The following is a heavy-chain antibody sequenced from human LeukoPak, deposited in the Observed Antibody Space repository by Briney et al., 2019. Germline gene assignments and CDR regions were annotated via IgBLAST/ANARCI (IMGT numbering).Heavy chain of an antibody. CDR1: GYTFTQYG. D-gene: IGHD6-6*01. V-gene: IGHV1-18*01. CDR3: ARGRGVYASSSTTFDY. J-gene: IGHJ4*02. Sequence: APVNVSCKPSGYTFTQYGITWVRQAPGHGLEWMGWISPYNGNRNYAQKLQDRVTMTTDTSTSTAYMELRSLRSDDTGVYYCARGRGVYASSSTTFDYWGQGTLVTASS. CDR2: ISPYNGNR.